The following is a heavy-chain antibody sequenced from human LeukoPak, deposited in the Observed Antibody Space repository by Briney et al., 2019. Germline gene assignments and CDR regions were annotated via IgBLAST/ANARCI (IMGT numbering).Heavy chain of an antibody. J-gene: IGHJ6*04. CDR1: GFTFSSYS. V-gene: IGHV3-21*01. Sequence: GGSLRLSCAASGFTFSSYSMNWVRQAPGKGLEWVSSISSSSSYTYYADSVKGRFTVSRDNAKNSLYLQMNSLRAEDTAVYYCARDRSLGYCSGGSCNKAYYYYYGMDVWGKGTTVTVSS. D-gene: IGHD2-15*01. CDR3: ARDRSLGYCSGGSCNKAYYYYYGMDV. CDR2: ISSSSSYT.